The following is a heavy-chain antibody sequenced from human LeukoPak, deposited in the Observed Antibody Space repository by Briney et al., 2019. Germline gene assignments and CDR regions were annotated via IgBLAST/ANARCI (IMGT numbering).Heavy chain of an antibody. CDR3: ARGRTTVVTHDAFDI. CDR1: GFTFSSYR. V-gene: IGHV3-30-3*01. CDR2: ISYDGSNK. D-gene: IGHD4-23*01. J-gene: IGHJ3*02. Sequence: GGSLRLSCAASGFTFSSYRMHWVRQAPGKGLEWVAVISYDGSNKYYADSVKGRFTISRDNSKNTLYLQMNSLRSEDTAVYYCARGRTTVVTHDAFDIWGQGTMVTVSS.